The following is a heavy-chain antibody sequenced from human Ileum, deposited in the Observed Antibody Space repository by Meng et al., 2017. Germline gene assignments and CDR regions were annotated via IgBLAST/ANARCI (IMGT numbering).Heavy chain of an antibody. CDR3: ARSSTSPASYFFDY. CDR1: GSSGSSGSYY. J-gene: IGHJ4*02. D-gene: IGHD6-6*01. Sequence: QGHWKGSGPRLVGPSETLSLACTVSGSSGSSGSYYWSWIRQPPGKGLEWIGHIYYSGSTNYNPSLKSRVTISVDMSKNQFSLKLNSVTAADTAIYFCARSSTSPASYFFDYWGQGTLVTVSS. CDR2: IYYSGST. V-gene: IGHV4-61*01.